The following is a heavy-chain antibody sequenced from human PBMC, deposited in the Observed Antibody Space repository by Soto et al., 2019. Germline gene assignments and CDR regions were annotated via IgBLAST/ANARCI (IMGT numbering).Heavy chain of an antibody. CDR3: ARDNFHWFDP. Sequence: TSETLSLTCTVSGGSISSYYWSWIRQPPGKGLEWIGYIYYSGSTNYNPSLKSRVTISVDTSKNQFSLKLSSVTAADTAVYYCARDNFHWFDPWGQGTLVTVSS. CDR2: IYYSGST. V-gene: IGHV4-59*01. J-gene: IGHJ5*02. CDR1: GGSISSYY. D-gene: IGHD1-20*01.